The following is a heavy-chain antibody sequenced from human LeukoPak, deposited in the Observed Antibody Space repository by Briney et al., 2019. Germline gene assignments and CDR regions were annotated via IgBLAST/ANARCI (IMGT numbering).Heavy chain of an antibody. CDR2: MNPNSGNT. CDR3: AKSLVSYYYYYMDV. CDR1: GYTFTSYD. D-gene: IGHD1-26*01. J-gene: IGHJ6*03. V-gene: IGHV1-8*01. Sequence: ASVKVSCKASGYTFTSYDINWVRQATGQGLEWMEWMNPNSGNTGYAQKFQGRVTMTRNTSISTAYMELSSLRSEDTAVYYCAKSLVSYYYYYMDVWGKGTTVTVSS.